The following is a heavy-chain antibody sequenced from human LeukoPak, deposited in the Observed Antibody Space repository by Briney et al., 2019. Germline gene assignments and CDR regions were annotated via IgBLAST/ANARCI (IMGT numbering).Heavy chain of an antibody. V-gene: IGHV3-21*01. D-gene: IGHD2-15*01. CDR1: GFTFSSYS. Sequence: GGSLRLSCAASGFTFSSYSMNWVRQAPGKGLEWDSSISSSGSFISYPDSVKGRFTISRDNAKNALSLQMNSLRAEDTAVYYCARVGCRGGSCSSRGDYYYGMDVWGQGTTVTVSS. CDR2: ISSSGSFI. J-gene: IGHJ6*02. CDR3: ARVGCRGGSCSSRGDYYYGMDV.